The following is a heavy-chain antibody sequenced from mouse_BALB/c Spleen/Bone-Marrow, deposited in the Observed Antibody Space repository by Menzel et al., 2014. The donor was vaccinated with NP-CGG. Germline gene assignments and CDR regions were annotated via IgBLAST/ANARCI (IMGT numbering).Heavy chain of an antibody. J-gene: IGHJ4*01. V-gene: IGHV1S81*02. CDR3: ARDGKYRYAMDY. Sequence: VQLQQSGDELVKPGASVKLSCMASGFTFTSYWIHWVKQRPGQGPEWIGEINPSNGRTNYNEKFKSKATLTEDKSSSTAFMQHSSLASEDSAVYYCARDGKYRYAMDYWGQGTSVTVSS. D-gene: IGHD2-1*01. CDR1: GFTFTSYW. CDR2: INPSNGRT.